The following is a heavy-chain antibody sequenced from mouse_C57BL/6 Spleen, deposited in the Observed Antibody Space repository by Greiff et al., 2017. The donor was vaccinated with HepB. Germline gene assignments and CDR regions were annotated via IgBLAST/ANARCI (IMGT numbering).Heavy chain of an antibody. Sequence: VQLQQSGPELVKPGASVKISCKASGYAFSSSWMNWVKQRPGKGLEWIGRIYPGDGDTNYNGKFKGKATLTADKSTSTAYMQLRSLTSEDSAVYFCARSHDYFDYWGQGTTLTVSS. J-gene: IGHJ2*01. CDR3: ARSHDYFDY. V-gene: IGHV1-82*01. CDR2: IYPGDGDT. CDR1: GYAFSSSW.